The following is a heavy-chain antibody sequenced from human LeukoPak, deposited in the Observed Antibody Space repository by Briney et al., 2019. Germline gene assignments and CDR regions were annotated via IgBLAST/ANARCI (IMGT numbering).Heavy chain of an antibody. V-gene: IGHV3-30*03. CDR1: GFTFSNYG. D-gene: IGHD3-22*01. CDR2: ISYDGSDK. J-gene: IGHJ4*02. CDR3: ARVYETNGYLY. Sequence: GRSLRLSCAASGFTFSNYGMHWVRQAPGKGLEWVAVISYDGSDKYYAGSVKGRFTISKDNSKNTLYLQMNSLRAVDTAVYYCARVYETNGYLYWGQGSLVTVSS.